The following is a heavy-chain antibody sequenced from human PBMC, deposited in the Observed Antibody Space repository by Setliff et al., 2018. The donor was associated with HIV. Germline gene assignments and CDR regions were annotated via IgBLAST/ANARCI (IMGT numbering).Heavy chain of an antibody. Sequence: SETLSLTCYVTDDPISSYYWSWVRQPAGKGLEWIGRLYVSGDTNYNPSLKSRVTMSLDTSKKHFSLNLKSVTAADTAVYYCALTGHRLLRGYMDVWGQGTTVTVSS. CDR1: DDPISSYY. CDR3: ALTGHRLLRGYMDV. V-gene: IGHV4-4*07. J-gene: IGHJ6*03. D-gene: IGHD2-15*01. CDR2: LYVSGDT.